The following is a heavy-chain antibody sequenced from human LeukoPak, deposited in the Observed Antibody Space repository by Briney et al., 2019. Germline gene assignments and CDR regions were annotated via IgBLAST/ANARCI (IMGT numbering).Heavy chain of an antibody. CDR2: IYHSGST. CDR3: ASGPYCSSTSCYSVGGMDV. J-gene: IGHJ6*02. CDR1: GGSISSGGYY. V-gene: IGHV4-31*03. D-gene: IGHD2-2*02. Sequence: SETLSLTCTVSGGSISSGGYYWSWIRQHPGKGLEWIGYIYHSGSTYYNPSLKSRVTISVDTSKNQFSLKLSSVTAADTAVYYCASGPYCSSTSCYSVGGMDVWGQGTTVTVSS.